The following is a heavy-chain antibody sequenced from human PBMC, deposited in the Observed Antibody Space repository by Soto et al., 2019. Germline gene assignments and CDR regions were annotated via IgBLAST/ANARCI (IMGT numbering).Heavy chain of an antibody. CDR2: IYHSGST. CDR1: GGSISSSNW. V-gene: IGHV4-4*02. D-gene: IGHD7-27*01. CDR3: AREPPLVVTRSPGETLGGINDDY. Sequence: QVQLQESGPGLVKPSGTLSLTCAVSGGSISSSNWWSWVRQPPGKGLEWIGEIYHSGSTNYNPSLKSRVTISVDKSKNQFSLKLSSVTAADTAVYYCAREPPLVVTRSPGETLGGINDDYWGQGTLVTVSS. J-gene: IGHJ4*02.